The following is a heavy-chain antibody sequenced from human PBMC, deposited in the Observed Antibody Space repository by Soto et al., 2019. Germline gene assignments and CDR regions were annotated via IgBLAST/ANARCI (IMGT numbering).Heavy chain of an antibody. CDR3: AREACSTTSCYHD. Sequence: SETLSLTCAVYGGSFSGYYWSWIRQPPGKGLEWIGEINRYGSTNQNPSLKSRVTLSIDTSKNQFSLKLSSVTAADTAVYYCAREACSTTSCYHDWGQGTTVTVSS. CDR1: GGSFSGYY. V-gene: IGHV4-34*01. D-gene: IGHD2-2*01. J-gene: IGHJ6*02. CDR2: INRYGST.